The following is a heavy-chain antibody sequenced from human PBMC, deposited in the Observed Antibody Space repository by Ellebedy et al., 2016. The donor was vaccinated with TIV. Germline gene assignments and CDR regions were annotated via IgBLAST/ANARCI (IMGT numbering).Heavy chain of an antibody. CDR3: AKDMGYSGYD. J-gene: IGHJ4*02. CDR2: ISWNSGSI. CDR1: GFTFDDYA. D-gene: IGHD5-12*01. Sequence: GGSLRLXXAASGFTFDDYAMHWVRQAPGKGLEWVSGISWNSGSIGYADSVKGRFTISRDNAKNSLYLQMNSLRAEDTALYYCAKDMGYSGYDWGQGTLVTVSS. V-gene: IGHV3-9*01.